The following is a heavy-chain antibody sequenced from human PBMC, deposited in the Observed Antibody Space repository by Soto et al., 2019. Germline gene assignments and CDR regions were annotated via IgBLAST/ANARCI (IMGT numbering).Heavy chain of an antibody. J-gene: IGHJ4*02. CDR3: ARDAAVGLFDY. D-gene: IGHD1-26*01. CDR1: GYTFTSYG. V-gene: IGHV1-18*01. Sequence: QVQLVQSGAEVKKPGASVKVSCKASGYTFTSYGISWVRQAPGQGLEWMGWINPYNGNTKYAQKLQGRVTMTTDTYTSTAYMELRSLRSDDTAVYYGARDAAVGLFDYWGQGTLVTVSS. CDR2: INPYNGNT.